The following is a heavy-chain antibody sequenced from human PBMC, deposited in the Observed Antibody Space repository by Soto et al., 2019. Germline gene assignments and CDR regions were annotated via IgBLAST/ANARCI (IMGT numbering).Heavy chain of an antibody. CDR2: ISYDGSNK. J-gene: IGHJ4*02. CDR3: AREDFDCSGGSCFEKFDY. CDR1: GFTFSSYA. D-gene: IGHD2-15*01. Sequence: PGGSLRLSCAASGFTFSSYAMHWVRQAPGKGLEWVAVISYDGSNKYYADSVKGRFTISRDNSKNTLYLQMNSLRAEDTAVYYCAREDFDCSGGSCFEKFDYWGQGTLVTVSS. V-gene: IGHV3-30-3*01.